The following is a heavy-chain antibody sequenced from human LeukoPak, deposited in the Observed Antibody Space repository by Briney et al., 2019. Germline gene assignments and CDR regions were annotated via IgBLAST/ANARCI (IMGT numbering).Heavy chain of an antibody. CDR3: ARLPTNYYDSSGYFDY. Sequence: SETLSLTCTVSGGSISSSSYYWGWIRQPPGKRLEWIGSIYYSGSTYYNPSLKSRVTISVDTSKNQFSLKLSSVTAADTAVYYCARLPTNYYDSSGYFDYWGQGTLVTVSS. D-gene: IGHD3-22*01. V-gene: IGHV4-39*01. CDR2: IYYSGST. J-gene: IGHJ4*02. CDR1: GGSISSSSYY.